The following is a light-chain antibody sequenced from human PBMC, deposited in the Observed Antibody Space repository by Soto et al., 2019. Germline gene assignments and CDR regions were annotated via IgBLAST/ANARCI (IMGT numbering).Light chain of an antibody. Sequence: QSALTQPASVSGSPGQSITISCSGTSSDVGGYNYVSWYQQHPGKAPKLMIYDVSNRPSGVSNRFSGSKSGNTASLTISGLQDEHEADYYCSSYTSSSTLYVFGSGTKLTV. V-gene: IGLV2-14*01. CDR2: DVS. CDR3: SSYTSSSTLYV. CDR1: SSDVGGYNY. J-gene: IGLJ1*01.